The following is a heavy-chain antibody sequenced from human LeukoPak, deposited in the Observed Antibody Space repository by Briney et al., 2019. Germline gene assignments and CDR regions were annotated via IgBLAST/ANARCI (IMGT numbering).Heavy chain of an antibody. Sequence: GGSLRLSCAASGFTFSSYLMSWVRQAPGKGLEWVANIKQDGSEKYYVDSVKGRFTISRDNAKNSLYLQMNSLRAEDTAVYYCARHAYSSSWYGDYYYYYMDVWGKGTTVTVSS. CDR3: ARHAYSSSWYGDYYYYYMDV. J-gene: IGHJ6*03. D-gene: IGHD6-13*01. V-gene: IGHV3-7*01. CDR1: GFTFSSYL. CDR2: IKQDGSEK.